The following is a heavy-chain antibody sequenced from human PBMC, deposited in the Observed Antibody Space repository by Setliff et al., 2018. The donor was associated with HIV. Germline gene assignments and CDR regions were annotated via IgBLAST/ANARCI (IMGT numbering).Heavy chain of an antibody. D-gene: IGHD6-19*01. V-gene: IGHV4-61*09. CDR1: GGSISSGSYY. Sequence: SETLSLTCTVSGGSISSGSYYWSWIRQPAGKGLEWIGHIYTSGSTNYNPSLKSRVTISVHTSKNQFSLKLSSVTAADTAVYYCARSRESSGYYRDYYYYLDVWGKGTTVTV. J-gene: IGHJ6*03. CDR3: ARSRESSGYYRDYYYYLDV. CDR2: IYTSGST.